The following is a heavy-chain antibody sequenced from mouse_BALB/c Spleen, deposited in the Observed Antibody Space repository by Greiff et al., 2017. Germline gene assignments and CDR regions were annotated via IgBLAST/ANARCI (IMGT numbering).Heavy chain of an antibody. Sequence: QVQLQQSGAELARPGASVKLSCKASGYTFTSYWMQWVKQRPGQGLEWIGAIYPGDGDTRYTQKFKGKATLTADKSSSTAYMQLSSLTSEDSAVYYCARARYGLDYWGQGTTLTVSS. CDR1: GYTFTSYW. CDR2: IYPGDGDT. J-gene: IGHJ2*01. D-gene: IGHD2-10*02. V-gene: IGHV1-87*01. CDR3: ARARYGLDY.